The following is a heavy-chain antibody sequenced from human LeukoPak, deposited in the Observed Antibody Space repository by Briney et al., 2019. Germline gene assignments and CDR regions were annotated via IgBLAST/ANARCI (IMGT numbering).Heavy chain of an antibody. D-gene: IGHD6-13*01. CDR3: ARVAAAGSWYYMDV. CDR2: ISYDGSNK. Sequence: PGGSLRLSCAASGFTFSSYAMHWVRQAPGKGLEWVAVISYDGSNKYYADSVKGRFTISRDNSKNTLYLQMNSLRAEDTAVYYCARVAAAGSWYYMDVWGKGTTVTVSS. V-gene: IGHV3-30*04. J-gene: IGHJ6*03. CDR1: GFTFSSYA.